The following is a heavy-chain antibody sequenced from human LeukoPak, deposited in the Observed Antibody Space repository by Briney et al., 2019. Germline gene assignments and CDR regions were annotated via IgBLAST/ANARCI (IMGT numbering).Heavy chain of an antibody. D-gene: IGHD5-18*01. V-gene: IGHV3-23*01. Sequence: GGSLRLSCAASGFNFRTYGMSWVRQAPGKGLEWVSGISDSGGSTTYADSVKGRFTISRDNSQKTVYLQMNSLRVEDTAVYYCAKDPVAYNYGYGFDSWGQETLVTVSS. CDR3: AKDPVAYNYGYGFDS. J-gene: IGHJ4*02. CDR2: ISDSGGST. CDR1: GFNFRTYG.